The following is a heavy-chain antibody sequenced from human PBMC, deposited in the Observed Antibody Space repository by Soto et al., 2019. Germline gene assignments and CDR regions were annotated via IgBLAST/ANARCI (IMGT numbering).Heavy chain of an antibody. V-gene: IGHV5-10-1*01. Sequence: GESLKISCKGSGYSFAVYCSTWVLQKPWKGLEWMGRIDPSDSQTYYSPSFRGHVTISVTKSITTVFLQWSSLRASDTAMYYCARQIYDSDTGPNFQYYFDSWGQGTPVTVSS. D-gene: IGHD3-22*01. J-gene: IGHJ4*02. CDR1: GYSFAVYC. CDR3: ARQIYDSDTGPNFQYYFDS. CDR2: IDPSDSQT.